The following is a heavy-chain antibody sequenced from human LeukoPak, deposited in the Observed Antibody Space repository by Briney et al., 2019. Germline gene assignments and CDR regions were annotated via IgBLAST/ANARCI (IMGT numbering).Heavy chain of an antibody. D-gene: IGHD6-19*01. CDR3: AKSSRYGTGWYGRIDY. CDR1: GFTFSNYG. J-gene: IGHJ4*02. V-gene: IGHV3-23*01. Sequence: PGGSLRLSCAASGFTFSNYGMSWVRQAPGKGLEWVSSISGSGGSTYYADSVKGRFTISRDNSKNTLYLQMNSLRADDTAVYYCAKSSRYGTGWYGRIDYWGQGTLVTVS. CDR2: ISGSGGST.